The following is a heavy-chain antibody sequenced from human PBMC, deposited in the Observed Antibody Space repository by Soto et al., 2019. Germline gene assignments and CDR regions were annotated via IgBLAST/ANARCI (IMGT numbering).Heavy chain of an antibody. J-gene: IGHJ4*02. Sequence: QVQLVQSGAEVKKPGSSVKVSCKASGGTFSSYTISWVRQAPGQGLEWMGRIIPILGIANYAQKFQGRVTITADKSTGTAYMELSSLRSEDTAVYYCARDCTFSGGSCYWGQGTLVTVSS. CDR2: IIPILGIA. CDR3: ARDCTFSGGSCY. V-gene: IGHV1-69*08. CDR1: GGTFSSYT. D-gene: IGHD2-15*01.